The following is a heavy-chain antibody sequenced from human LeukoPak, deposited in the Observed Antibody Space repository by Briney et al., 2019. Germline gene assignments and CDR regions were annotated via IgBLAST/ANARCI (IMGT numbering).Heavy chain of an antibody. CDR1: GGSISSSSYY. D-gene: IGHD6-13*01. Sequence: SETLSLTCTVSGGSISSSSYYWGWIRQPPGKGLEWIGSIYYSGSTYYNPSLKSRVTISVDTSKNQFSLKLSSVTAADTAVYYCARSIAAAGDYWGQGTLVTVSS. CDR3: ARSIAAAGDY. V-gene: IGHV4-39*07. J-gene: IGHJ4*02. CDR2: IYYSGST.